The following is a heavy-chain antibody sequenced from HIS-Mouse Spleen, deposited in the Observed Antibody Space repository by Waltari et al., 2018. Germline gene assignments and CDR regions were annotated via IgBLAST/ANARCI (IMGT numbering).Heavy chain of an antibody. D-gene: IGHD6-6*01. J-gene: IGHJ4*02. Sequence: QVQLVQSGAEVKKPGASVKVSCKASGYTFTGYYMHWVRQAPGQGLEWMGWIDPNSGGTNHAQKFQGRVTMTRDTSISTAYMGLSRLGSDDTAVYYCARVYSSSWRGFDYWGQGTLGTVSS. CDR1: GYTFTGYY. CDR2: IDPNSGGT. V-gene: IGHV1-2*02. CDR3: ARVYSSSWRGFDY.